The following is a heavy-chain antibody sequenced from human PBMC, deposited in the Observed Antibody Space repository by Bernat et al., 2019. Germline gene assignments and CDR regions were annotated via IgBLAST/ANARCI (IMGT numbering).Heavy chain of an antibody. J-gene: IGHJ5*02. CDR1: DDSISSTSNY. Sequence: QLQLQEWGPGLVKPSETLSLTCIVSDDSISSTSNYWAWIRQVPGEGLEWIGSIYHYWTTYYNASLKSRVTISIDSSKRQFSLKLNSVTAADTAVYHCARQSLVSGRSRLAWFDPWGQGTLVTVSS. V-gene: IGHV4-39*01. D-gene: IGHD1-26*01. CDR2: IYHYWTT. CDR3: ARQSLVSGRSRLAWFDP.